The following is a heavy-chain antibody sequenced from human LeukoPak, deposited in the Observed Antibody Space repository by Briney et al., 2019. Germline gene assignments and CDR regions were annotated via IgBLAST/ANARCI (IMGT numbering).Heavy chain of an antibody. CDR2: IYHSGST. Sequence: PSETLSLTCTVSGYSISSGYYWGWIRQPPGKGLEWIGSIYHSGSTYYNPSLKSRVTISVDTSKNQFSLKLSSVTAADTAVYYCARSGSSSPQNWFDPWGQGTLVIVSS. D-gene: IGHD1-26*01. CDR1: GYSISSGYY. V-gene: IGHV4-38-2*02. CDR3: ARSGSSSPQNWFDP. J-gene: IGHJ5*02.